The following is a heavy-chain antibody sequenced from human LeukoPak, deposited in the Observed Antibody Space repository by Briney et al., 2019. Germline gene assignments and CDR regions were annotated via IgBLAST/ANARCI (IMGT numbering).Heavy chain of an antibody. CDR2: IYTSGST. CDR1: GGSISSGSYY. J-gene: IGHJ4*02. CDR3: ARSGHYYDSSGYYSYYFDY. V-gene: IGHV4-61*02. Sequence: SETLSLTCTVSGGSISSGSYYWSWLRQPAGKGLEWIGRIYTSGSTNYNPSLKSRVTISVDTSKNQFSLKLSSVTAADTAVYYCARSGHYYDSSGYYSYYFDYWGQGTLVTVSS. D-gene: IGHD3-22*01.